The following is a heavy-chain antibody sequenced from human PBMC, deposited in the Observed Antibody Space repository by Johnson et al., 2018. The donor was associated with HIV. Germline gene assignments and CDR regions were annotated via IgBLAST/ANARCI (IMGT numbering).Heavy chain of an antibody. J-gene: IGHJ3*02. Sequence: QVQLVESGGGVVQPGGSLRLSCAASGFTFSSYGMHWVRQAPGKGLEWVAFIRYDGSNKYYADSVKVRFTISRYNSKNTLYLQMNSLRTEDTAVSYCARDGGRSGEGGGAFDIWGPGTLVTVSS. CDR1: GFTFSSYG. CDR3: ARDGGRSGEGGGAFDI. D-gene: IGHD3-3*01. CDR2: IRYDGSNK. V-gene: IGHV3-30*02.